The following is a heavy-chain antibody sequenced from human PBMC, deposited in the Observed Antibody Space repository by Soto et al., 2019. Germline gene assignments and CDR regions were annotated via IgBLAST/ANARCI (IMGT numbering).Heavy chain of an antibody. Sequence: PGGSLRLSCAASGFTFSSYAMSWVRQAPGKGLEWVSAISGSGGSTYYADSVKGRFTISRDNSKNTLYLQMNSLRAEDTAVYYCAKGPIVATSNWYDPWGQGTLVTVSS. J-gene: IGHJ5*02. CDR3: AKGPIVATSNWYDP. D-gene: IGHD5-12*01. V-gene: IGHV3-23*01. CDR2: ISGSGGST. CDR1: GFTFSSYA.